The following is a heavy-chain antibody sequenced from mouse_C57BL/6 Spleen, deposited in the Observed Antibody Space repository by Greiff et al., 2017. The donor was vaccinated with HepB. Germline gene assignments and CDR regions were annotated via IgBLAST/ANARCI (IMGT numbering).Heavy chain of an antibody. CDR3: ARGSYYGSSPYYYAMDY. CDR1: GYTFTDYN. J-gene: IGHJ4*01. CDR2: INPNNGGT. D-gene: IGHD1-1*01. V-gene: IGHV1-22*01. Sequence: EVKLQQSGPELVKPGASVKMSCKASGYTFTDYNMHWVKQSHGKSLEWIGYINPNNGGTSYNQKFKGKATLTVNKSSSTAYMELRSLTSEDSAVYYCARGSYYGSSPYYYAMDYWGQGTSVTVSS.